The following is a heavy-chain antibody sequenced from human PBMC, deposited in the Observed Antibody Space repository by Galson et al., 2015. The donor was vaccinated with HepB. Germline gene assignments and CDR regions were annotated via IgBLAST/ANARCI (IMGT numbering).Heavy chain of an antibody. CDR1: GDSVSSNSVA. V-gene: IGHV6-1*01. J-gene: IGHJ6*02. CDR3: ARVDGTIYYYGMDV. D-gene: IGHD2-15*01. Sequence: CAISGDSVSSNSVAWYWIRQSPARGLEWLGRTYYRAKWYNDYAVSVRSRITINPDTSKNQFSLQLKSVTPEDTAVYYCARVDGTIYYYGMDVWGQGTTVTVSS. CDR2: TYYRAKWYN.